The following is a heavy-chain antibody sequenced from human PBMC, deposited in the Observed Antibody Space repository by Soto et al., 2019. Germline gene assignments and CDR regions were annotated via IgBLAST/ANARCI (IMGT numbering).Heavy chain of an antibody. CDR3: ARERYYDSSGYYRLWYFDL. D-gene: IGHD3-22*01. Sequence: KVSCKASGYTFTGYYMHWVRQAPGQGLEWMGWINPNSGGTNYAQKFQGRVTMTRDTSISTAYMELSRLRSDDTAVYYCARERYYDSSGYYRLWYFDLWGRGTLVTVSS. CDR2: INPNSGGT. J-gene: IGHJ2*01. V-gene: IGHV1-2*02. CDR1: GYTFTGYY.